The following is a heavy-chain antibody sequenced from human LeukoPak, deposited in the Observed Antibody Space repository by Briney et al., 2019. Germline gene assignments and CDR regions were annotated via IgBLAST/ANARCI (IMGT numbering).Heavy chain of an antibody. J-gene: IGHJ4*02. CDR1: GFTFSPYW. V-gene: IGHV3-74*01. CDR3: ARSFGGTYYFDY. CDR2: INSGGSAT. Sequence: GGSLRLSCAASGFTFSPYWMHWVRQAPGKGLVWVSHINSGGSATSYADSVKGRFTISRDNAKNTLFLQMHSLRADDTAVYYCARSFGGTYYFDYWGQGTLVTVSS. D-gene: IGHD1-26*01.